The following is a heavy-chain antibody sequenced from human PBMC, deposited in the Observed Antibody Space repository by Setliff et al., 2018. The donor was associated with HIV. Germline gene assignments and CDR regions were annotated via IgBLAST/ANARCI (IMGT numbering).Heavy chain of an antibody. J-gene: IGHJ3*02. CDR1: GYSFTSNW. D-gene: IGHD6-13*01. CDR2: IYPGDTDA. CDR3: ARHRHTAAGTLDAFDI. Sequence: GESLKISCKGSGYSFTSNWIGWVRQMPGKGLEWMGIIYPGDTDARYSPSFQGQVTISANKSISTAYLQWSTLKASDTAIYYCARHRHTAAGTLDAFDIWGQGTVVTVSS. V-gene: IGHV5-51*01.